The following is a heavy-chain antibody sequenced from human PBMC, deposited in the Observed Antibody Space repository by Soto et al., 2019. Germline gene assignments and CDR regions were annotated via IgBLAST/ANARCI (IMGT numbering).Heavy chain of an antibody. J-gene: IGHJ6*02. CDR3: AVPHNRNIGESPNYYYYYGMDV. CDR2: IIPIFGTA. CDR1: GGTFSSYA. Sequence: QVQLVQSGAEVKKPGSSVKVSCKASGGTFSSYAISWVRQAPGQGLEWMGGIIPIFGTANYAQKFQGRVTITADESTSTAYMELSSLRSEDTAVYYCAVPHNRNIGESPNYYYYYGMDVWGQGTTVTVSS. D-gene: IGHD2-15*01. V-gene: IGHV1-69*12.